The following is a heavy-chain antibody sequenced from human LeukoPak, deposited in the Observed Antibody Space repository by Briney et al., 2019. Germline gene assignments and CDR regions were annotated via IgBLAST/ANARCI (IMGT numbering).Heavy chain of an antibody. CDR2: TYYRSKWYN. D-gene: IGHD3-22*01. Sequence: SQTLSLTCAISGDSVSSNSAAWNWIRQSPSRGLEWLGRTYYRSKWYNDYAVSVKSRITINPDTSKNQFSLQLNSVTPEDTAVYYCARGDHYDSSGYRNWFDPWGQGTLVTVSS. J-gene: IGHJ5*02. V-gene: IGHV6-1*01. CDR1: GDSVSSNSAA. CDR3: ARGDHYDSSGYRNWFDP.